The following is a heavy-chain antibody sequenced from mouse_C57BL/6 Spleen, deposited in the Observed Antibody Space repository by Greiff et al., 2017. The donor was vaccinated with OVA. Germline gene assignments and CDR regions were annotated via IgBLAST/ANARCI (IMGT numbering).Heavy chain of an antibody. CDR2: IYPGDGDT. CDR3: ARQNYDYDRHWYFDV. D-gene: IGHD2-4*01. Sequence: QVQLKQSGPELVKPGASVKISCKASGYAFSSSWMNWVKQRPGKGLEWIGRIYPGDGDTNYNGKFKGKATLTADKSSSTAYMQLSSLTSEDSAVYFCARQNYDYDRHWYFDVWGTGTTVTVSS. CDR1: GYAFSSSW. V-gene: IGHV1-82*01. J-gene: IGHJ1*03.